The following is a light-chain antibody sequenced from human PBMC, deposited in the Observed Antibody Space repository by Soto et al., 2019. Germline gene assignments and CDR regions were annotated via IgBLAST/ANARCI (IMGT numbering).Light chain of an antibody. Sequence: QSVLTQPPSASGSPGQSVTISCTGTSSDVGGYNYVSWYQHHPGIAPKLIIYEVTERPSGVPDRFSGSKSGNTASLTVSGLQAEDEADYYCSSYAGSNNLVFGGGTQLTVL. V-gene: IGLV2-8*01. CDR2: EVT. CDR1: SSDVGGYNY. J-gene: IGLJ2*01. CDR3: SSYAGSNNLV.